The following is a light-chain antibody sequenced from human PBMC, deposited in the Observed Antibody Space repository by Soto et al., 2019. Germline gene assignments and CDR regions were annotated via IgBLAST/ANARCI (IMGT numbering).Light chain of an antibody. J-gene: IGLJ3*02. CDR1: TSNIGANFD. V-gene: IGLV1-40*01. CDR3: QSYDTSLGGSRV. CDR2: VNT. Sequence: QSALTQPPSVSGAPGQRITISCTGSTSNIGANFDVNWYQQLPGAAPKLLISVNTNRPSGVPDRFSGSKSGTSAFLAITGLQADDEADYYCQSYDTSLGGSRVFGGGTKLTVL.